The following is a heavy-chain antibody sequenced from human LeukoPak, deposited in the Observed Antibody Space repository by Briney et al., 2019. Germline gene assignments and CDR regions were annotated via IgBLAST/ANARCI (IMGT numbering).Heavy chain of an antibody. CDR3: AKAPHYSDSSGYFDY. J-gene: IGHJ4*02. CDR2: ISYDGRNK. V-gene: IGHV3-30*18. CDR1: GFTFSNYG. D-gene: IGHD3-22*01. Sequence: GGSLRLSCAASGFTFSNYGIHWVRQAPGKGLEWVASISYDGRNKFYPDSVKGRFTISRDNSKNTLYLQMNSLRPEDTAVYYCAKAPHYSDSSGYFDYWGQGTLVTVSS.